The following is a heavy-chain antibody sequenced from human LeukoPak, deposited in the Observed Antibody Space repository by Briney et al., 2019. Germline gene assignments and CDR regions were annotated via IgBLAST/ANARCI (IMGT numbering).Heavy chain of an antibody. V-gene: IGHV3-48*03. CDR2: ISSSGSTI. D-gene: IGHD3-16*01. Sequence: PGGSLTLSCAASGFTFSTYEMKWVRQAPGKGLEWVSYISSSGSTIYYADSVKGRFTISRDNAKNSLYLQMNSLRAEDTAVYYCARVGAYAAVNCWGQGTLVTVSS. CDR1: GFTFSTYE. CDR3: ARVGAYAAVNC. J-gene: IGHJ4*02.